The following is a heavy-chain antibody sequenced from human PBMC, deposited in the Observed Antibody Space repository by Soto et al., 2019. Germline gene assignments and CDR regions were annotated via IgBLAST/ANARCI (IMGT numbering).Heavy chain of an antibody. CDR2: ISYDGSNK. CDR1: GFTFSSYG. CDR3: AKDTGQNGDSYGYAAFDI. J-gene: IGHJ3*02. Sequence: LRLSCEVSGFTFSSYGMHWVRQAPGKGLEWVAVISYDGSNKYYADSVKGRFTISRDNSKNTLYLQMNSLRAEDTAVYYCAKDTGQNGDSYGYAAFDIWGQGTMVTVSS. V-gene: IGHV3-30*18. D-gene: IGHD5-18*01.